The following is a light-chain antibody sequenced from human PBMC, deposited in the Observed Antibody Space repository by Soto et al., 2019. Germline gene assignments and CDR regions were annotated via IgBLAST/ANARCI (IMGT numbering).Light chain of an antibody. CDR2: SDN. J-gene: IGLJ1*01. Sequence: QSVLTQPPSASGTPGQRGTISCSGSSSNIESNTVTWYQHLPGTAPKLLIYSDNQRPSGVPDRFSGSKSGTSASLAISGLQSVDEADYFCAAWNDSLNGYVFGTGTKVTVL. V-gene: IGLV1-44*01. CDR3: AAWNDSLNGYV. CDR1: SSNIESNT.